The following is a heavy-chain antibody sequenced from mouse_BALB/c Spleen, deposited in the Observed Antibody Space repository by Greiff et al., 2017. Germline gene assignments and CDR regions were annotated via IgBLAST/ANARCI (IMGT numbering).Heavy chain of an antibody. Sequence: QVQLQQSGAELVRPGSSVKISCKASGYAFSSYWMNWVKQRPGQGLEWIGQIYPGDGDTNYNGKFKGKATLTADKSSSTAYMQLSSLTSEDSAVYFCARPGRYDWFAYWGPGTLVTVSA. CDR1: GYAFSSYW. J-gene: IGHJ3*01. CDR3: ARPGRYDWFAY. D-gene: IGHD2-14*01. V-gene: IGHV1-80*01. CDR2: IYPGDGDT.